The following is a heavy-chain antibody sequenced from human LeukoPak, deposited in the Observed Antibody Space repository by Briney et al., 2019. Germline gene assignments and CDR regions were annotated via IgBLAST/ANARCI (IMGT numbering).Heavy chain of an antibody. CDR1: GYTFTGYY. J-gene: IGHJ4*02. CDR3: ARDIAVAGNTQFDY. V-gene: IGHV1-2*02. D-gene: IGHD6-19*01. CDR2: INPNSGGT. Sequence: ASEKVSCKASGYTFTGYYMHWVRQAPGQGLEWMGWINPNSGGTNYAQKFQGRVTMTRDTSISTAYMELSRLRSDDTAVYYCARDIAVAGNTQFDYWGQGTLVTVSS.